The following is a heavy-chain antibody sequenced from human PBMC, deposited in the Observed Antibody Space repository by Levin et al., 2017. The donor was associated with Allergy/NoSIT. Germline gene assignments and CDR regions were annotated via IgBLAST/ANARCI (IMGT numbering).Heavy chain of an antibody. CDR2: VSGNAGAT. D-gene: IGHD6-19*01. Sequence: GESLKISCAASGFMFISYTMTWVRQAPGKGLEWVSGVSGNAGATYYADSVKGRFTIYRDNSKKTLYLEMNSLRAEDTAIYYFARRAAGIGQALDLWGQGTKVTFSS. J-gene: IGHJ3*01. V-gene: IGHV3-23*01. CDR1: GFMFISYT. CDR3: ARRAAGIGQALDL.